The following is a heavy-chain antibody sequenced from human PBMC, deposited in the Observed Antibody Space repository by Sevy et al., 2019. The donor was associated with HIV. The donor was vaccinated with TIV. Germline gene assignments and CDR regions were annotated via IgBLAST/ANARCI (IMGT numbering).Heavy chain of an antibody. CDR1: GGSFSGYF. J-gene: IGHJ4*02. V-gene: IGHV4-34*01. CDR2: INHTGSL. D-gene: IGHD2-2*01. CDR3: ARGRQAYVVVVPSTVPFDY. Sequence: SEILSLTCAVSGGSFSGYFWNWIRQSPGKGLEWIGEINHTGSLKYNPSLKSRVTISVDASKSQLSLHLRSVTAADTAVYYCARGRQAYVVVVPSTVPFDYWGRGTLVTVSS.